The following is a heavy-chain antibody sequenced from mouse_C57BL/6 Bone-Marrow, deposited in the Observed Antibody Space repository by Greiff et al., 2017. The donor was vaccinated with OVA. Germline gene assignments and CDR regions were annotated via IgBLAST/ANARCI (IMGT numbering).Heavy chain of an antibody. CDR2: ISDGGSYT. J-gene: IGHJ2*01. D-gene: IGHD1-1*01. V-gene: IGHV5-4*01. Sequence: DVQLVESGGGLVKPGGSLKLSCAASGFTFSSYAMSWVRQTPEKRLEWVATISDGGSYTYYPDNVKGRFTISRDNAKNNLYLQMSHLKSEDTAMYYCARDSYYYGSSSYYFDYWGQGTTLTVSS. CDR3: ARDSYYYGSSSYYFDY. CDR1: GFTFSSYA.